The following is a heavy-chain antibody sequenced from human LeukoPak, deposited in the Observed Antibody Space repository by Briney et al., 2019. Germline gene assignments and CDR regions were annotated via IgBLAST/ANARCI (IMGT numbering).Heavy chain of an antibody. V-gene: IGHV1-24*01. CDR1: GYTLTELS. CDR3: AMGSYSSGWYNY. CDR2: FDPEDGET. Sequence: ASVKVSCKVSGYTLTELSMHWVRQAPGKGLEWMGGFDPEDGETIYAQKFQGRVTMTEDTSTDTAYMELSSLRSEDTAVYYCAMGSYSSGWYNYWGQGTLVTVSS. D-gene: IGHD6-19*01. J-gene: IGHJ4*02.